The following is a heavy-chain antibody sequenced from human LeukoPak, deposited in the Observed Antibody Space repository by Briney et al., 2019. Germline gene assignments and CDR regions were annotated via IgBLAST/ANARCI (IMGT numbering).Heavy chain of an antibody. CDR3: ARGKVGDAFDI. D-gene: IGHD1-26*01. Sequence: GGSLRLSCAASGFTFSSYSMNWVRQAPGKGLEWVSSISSSSSYIYYADSVKGRFTISRDNAKNSLYLQMNSLRAEDTAVYYCARGKVGDAFDIWGQGTMVTVSS. CDR2: ISSSSSYI. J-gene: IGHJ3*02. CDR1: GFTFSSYS. V-gene: IGHV3-21*01.